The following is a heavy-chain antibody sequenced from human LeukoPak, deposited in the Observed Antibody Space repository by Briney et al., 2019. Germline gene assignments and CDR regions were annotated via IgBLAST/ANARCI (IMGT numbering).Heavy chain of an antibody. CDR3: ARNEECSGGSCYNWFDP. D-gene: IGHD2-15*01. Sequence: PSETLSLTCAVYGGSLSGHYWSWIRQPPGKGLEWIGEINHSGSTTYNPSLKSRVTISVDTSKNQFSLKLTSVTAADTAVYYCARNEECSGGSCYNWFDPWGQGTLVTVSS. CDR1: GGSLSGHY. J-gene: IGHJ5*02. V-gene: IGHV4-34*01. CDR2: INHSGST.